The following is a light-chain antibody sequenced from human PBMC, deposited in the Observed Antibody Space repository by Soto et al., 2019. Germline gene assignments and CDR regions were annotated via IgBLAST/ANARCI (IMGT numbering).Light chain of an antibody. CDR2: DAS. Sequence: DIQMTQSPSTLSASVGYRVTITCRASQSISSWLAWYQQKPGKAPKLLMYDASSLDSGVPSRFSGSGSGTEFTLTISSLQPDDFATYYCQQYNASPWTFGQGTKVEIK. J-gene: IGKJ1*01. CDR3: QQYNASPWT. V-gene: IGKV1-5*01. CDR1: QSISSW.